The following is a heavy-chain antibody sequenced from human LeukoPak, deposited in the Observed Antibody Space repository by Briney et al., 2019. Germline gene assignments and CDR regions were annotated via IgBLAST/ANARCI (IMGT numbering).Heavy chain of an antibody. CDR2: ISGSGGST. J-gene: IGHJ6*02. CDR3: AKVGSSWTGYYYGMDV. D-gene: IGHD6-13*01. CDR1: GIDFSGYA. Sequence: GALRPSCSASGIDFSGYAVNWGRQAPGKGLEWVSAISGSGGSTYYADSVKGRFTISRENSKNTLYLQMNSLRAEDTAIYYCAKVGSSWTGYYYGMDVWGQGTTVTVSS. V-gene: IGHV3-23*01.